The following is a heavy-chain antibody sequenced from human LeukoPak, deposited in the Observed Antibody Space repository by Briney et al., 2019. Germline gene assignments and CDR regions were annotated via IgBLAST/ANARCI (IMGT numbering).Heavy chain of an antibody. Sequence: PGGSLRLSCAASGFTFSSYWMHWVRQAPGKGLVWVSRINSDGSSTSYADSVKGRFTISRDNSKNTLYLQMNSLRTDDTAVYCGKEQSGSYVHAFDPWGQGTVVTVSS. CDR2: INSDGSST. D-gene: IGHD3-3*01. CDR1: GFTFSSYW. CDR3: KEQSGSYVHAFDP. V-gene: IGHV3-74*01. J-gene: IGHJ5*02.